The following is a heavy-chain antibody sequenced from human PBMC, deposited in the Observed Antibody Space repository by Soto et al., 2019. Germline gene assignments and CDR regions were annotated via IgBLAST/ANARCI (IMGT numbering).Heavy chain of an antibody. V-gene: IGHV4-30-2*01. D-gene: IGHD3-3*02. Sequence: PSETLSLTCAVSGGSISSGGYSWSWIRQPPGKGLEWIGYIYHSGSTYYNPSLKSRVTISVDRSKNQFSLKLSSVTAADTAVYTWPGSPRKHFWAKGWFNPWGQEPLVTVSS. CDR2: IYHSGST. CDR3: PGSPRKHFWAKGWFNP. J-gene: IGHJ5*02. CDR1: GGSISSGGYS.